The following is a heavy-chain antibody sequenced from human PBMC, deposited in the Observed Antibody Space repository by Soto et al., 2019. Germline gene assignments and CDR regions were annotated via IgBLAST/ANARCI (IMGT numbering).Heavy chain of an antibody. Sequence: QVQLQESGPGLVKPSETLSLTCTVSGGSISSSGFYWGWIRQPPGKGLDWIGSIYFSGSTYYNPSLQRRVSISFDTSWTQFSLQLSSVSVAATAVYTRASRCAYLYGFNYWGQGTLVTVST. CDR1: GGSISSSGFY. D-gene: IGHD5-18*01. CDR3: ASRCAYLYGFNY. V-gene: IGHV4-39*01. J-gene: IGHJ4*02. CDR2: IYFSGST.